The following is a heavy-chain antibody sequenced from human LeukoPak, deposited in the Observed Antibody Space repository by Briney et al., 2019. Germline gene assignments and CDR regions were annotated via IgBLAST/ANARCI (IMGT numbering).Heavy chain of an antibody. Sequence: PGGSLRLSCAASGFTIINYAMSWVRQGPGKGLEWVSGLSTSPRYADSVRGRFTVSRDHSTNTLYLQMNRQRAEDTAVYYCARGEVAVQYYFESWGQGTLVTVSS. V-gene: IGHV3-23*01. D-gene: IGHD3-22*01. CDR3: ARGEVAVQYYFES. CDR2: LSTSPR. J-gene: IGHJ4*02. CDR1: GFTIINYA.